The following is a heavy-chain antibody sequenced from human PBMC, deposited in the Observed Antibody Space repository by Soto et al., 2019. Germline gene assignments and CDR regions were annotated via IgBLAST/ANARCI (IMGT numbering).Heavy chain of an antibody. Sequence: EASVKVSCKASGFTFSSSGIHWVRQARGQRLEWIGWIVVGSGNTNYAQKFQERVTMTTDTSTSTAYMELRSLRSDDTAVFYCARVIASAADFDYWG. V-gene: IGHV1-58*02. CDR1: GFTFSSSG. J-gene: IGHJ4*01. CDR3: ARVIASAADFDY. D-gene: IGHD6-13*01. CDR2: IVVGSGNT.